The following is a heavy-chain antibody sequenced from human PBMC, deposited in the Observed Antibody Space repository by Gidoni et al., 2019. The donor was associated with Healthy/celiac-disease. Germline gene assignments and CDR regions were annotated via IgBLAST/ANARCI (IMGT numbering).Heavy chain of an antibody. CDR1: GFTLSSYA. D-gene: IGHD6-13*01. V-gene: IGHV3-23*01. J-gene: IGHJ6*01. CDR3: AKVPRIAAAAYYYYGMDV. Sequence: EVQLLESGGGLVQPGGSLRLSCAASGFTLSSYAMSWLRQAPGKGLEWVSAISGSGGSTYYEDSVKGRFTISRDNSKNTLYLQMNSLRAEDTAVYYCAKVPRIAAAAYYYYGMDVWGQGTMVTVSS. CDR2: ISGSGGST.